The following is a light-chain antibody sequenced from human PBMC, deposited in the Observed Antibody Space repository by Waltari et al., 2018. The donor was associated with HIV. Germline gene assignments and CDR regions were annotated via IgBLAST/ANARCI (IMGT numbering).Light chain of an antibody. Sequence: EIVLTQSPGTLTLSPGERATLSCRASQSVSSYLAGYQQKPGQAPRLLIYGASSRATAIPARFSGSGSGTDFTLTISSLEPVDFGVYYCHQRSNWPITFGQGTRLEIK. J-gene: IGKJ5*01. V-gene: IGKV3-11*01. CDR1: QSVSSY. CDR2: GAS. CDR3: HQRSNWPIT.